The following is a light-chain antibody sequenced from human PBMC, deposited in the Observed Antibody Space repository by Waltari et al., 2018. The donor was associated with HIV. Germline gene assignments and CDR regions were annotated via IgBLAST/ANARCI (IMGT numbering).Light chain of an antibody. Sequence: QSVLTQPPSASGTPGQRATIPCSGDTAISGQNFVSWYQQPPGTAPKLLIYRRYQRPSGVPDRFSGSKSGSSASLAISGLRSEDEAVYYCAAWDDNLRGVFGGGTKLTVL. CDR2: RRY. J-gene: IGLJ2*01. CDR3: AAWDDNLRGV. CDR1: TAISGQNF. V-gene: IGLV1-47*01.